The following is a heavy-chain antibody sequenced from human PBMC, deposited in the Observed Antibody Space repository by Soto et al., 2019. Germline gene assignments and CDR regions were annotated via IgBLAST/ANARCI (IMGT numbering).Heavy chain of an antibody. CDR3: ARGGHSSSWYRLEAYAFDY. J-gene: IGHJ4*02. V-gene: IGHV3-33*01. CDR1: GFTFKSYG. CDR2: VWYDGTNK. D-gene: IGHD6-13*01. Sequence: QVQLVESGGGVVKPGRSLRLSCEASGFTFKSYGMHWVRQAPGKGLEWVAVVWYDGTNKKYADSVKGRFNIYRDNSKNTLYLQMDSLRAEDTGIYYCARGGHSSSWYRLEAYAFDYWGQGSLVTVSS.